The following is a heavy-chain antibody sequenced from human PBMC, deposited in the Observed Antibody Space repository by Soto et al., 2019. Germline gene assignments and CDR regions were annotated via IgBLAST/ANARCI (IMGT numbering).Heavy chain of an antibody. Sequence: QAGGSLRLSCAASGFTFSSYSLYWVRQAPGKGLEWVAVISFDGANKYSADSVKGRFTISRDNPKNTVYLQMNSLTRDDSAVYFCARDQYSQSYGFPGYWGQGTLVTVSS. D-gene: IGHD3-16*01. CDR1: GFTFSSYS. CDR3: ARDQYSQSYGFPGY. J-gene: IGHJ4*02. V-gene: IGHV3-30-3*01. CDR2: ISFDGANK.